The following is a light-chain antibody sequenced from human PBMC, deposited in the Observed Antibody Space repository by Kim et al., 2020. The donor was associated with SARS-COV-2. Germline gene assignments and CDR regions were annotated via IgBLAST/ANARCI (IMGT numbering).Light chain of an antibody. CDR3: QHYNNWPIT. CDR1: QSVSSN. V-gene: IGKV3-15*01. Sequence: PGERATLSCRASQSVSSNLAWYQQKPGQAPRLLIYGASTRATGIPARFSGSGSGTEFTLTISSLQSEDFAVYYCQHYNNWPITFGQGTRLEIK. CDR2: GAS. J-gene: IGKJ5*01.